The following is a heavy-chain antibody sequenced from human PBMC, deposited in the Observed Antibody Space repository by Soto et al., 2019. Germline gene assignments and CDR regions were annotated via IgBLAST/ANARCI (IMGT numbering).Heavy chain of an antibody. Sequence: QVQLVQSGAEVKKTGASGKVSCKASGYTFTSYAMHWVRQAPGQRLEWMGWINAGNGNTKYSQKFQGRVTITRDTSASTAYMELSSLRSEDTAVYYCARGPGGPDGPGDYWGQGTLVTVSS. D-gene: IGHD2-15*01. J-gene: IGHJ4*02. CDR2: INAGNGNT. CDR3: ARGPGGPDGPGDY. CDR1: GYTFTSYA. V-gene: IGHV1-3*01.